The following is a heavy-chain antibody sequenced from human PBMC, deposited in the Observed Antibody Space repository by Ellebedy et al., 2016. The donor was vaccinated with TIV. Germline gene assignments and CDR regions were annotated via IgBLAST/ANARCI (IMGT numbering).Heavy chain of an antibody. CDR1: GFTFSSYS. CDR2: ISSSSSYI. V-gene: IGHV3-21*01. Sequence: GESLKISCAASGFTFSSYSMNWVRQAPGKGLEWGSSISSSSSYIYYADSVKGRFTISRDNAKNSLYLQINSLRAEDTAVYYCARAHNSSWYYCYDYWGQGTLVTVSS. J-gene: IGHJ4*02. CDR3: ARAHNSSWYYCYDY. D-gene: IGHD6-13*01.